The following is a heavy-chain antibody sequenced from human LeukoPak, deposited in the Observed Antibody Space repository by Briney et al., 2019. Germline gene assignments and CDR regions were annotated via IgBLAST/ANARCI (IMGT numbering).Heavy chain of an antibody. CDR2: IYSGGST. V-gene: IGHV3-53*01. D-gene: IGHD1-26*01. CDR3: ARGERGDY. CDR1: GFTVTSDY. J-gene: IGHJ4*02. Sequence: GGSLRLSCAASGFTVTSDYMSWVRQAPGKGLEWVSLIYSGGSTFYADSVKGRFTISRDNAKNSLYLQMNSLRAEDTAVYYCARGERGDYWGQGTLVTVSS.